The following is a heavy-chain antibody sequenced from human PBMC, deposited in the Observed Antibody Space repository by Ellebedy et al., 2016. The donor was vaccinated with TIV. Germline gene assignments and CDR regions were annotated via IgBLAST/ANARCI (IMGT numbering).Heavy chain of an antibody. V-gene: IGHV1-18*01. D-gene: IGHD2-15*01. CDR2: ISTHNGDT. Sequence: ASVKVSXXTSGYTFTSYDISWVRQAPGGGLEWMGWISTHNGDTNYAQKLQGRVTMTTDSSTSTVYMELRGLRSDDTAVYYCARDGYCSGVKCYSVGFDPWGQGALVTVSS. J-gene: IGHJ5*02. CDR1: GYTFTSYD. CDR3: ARDGYCSGVKCYSVGFDP.